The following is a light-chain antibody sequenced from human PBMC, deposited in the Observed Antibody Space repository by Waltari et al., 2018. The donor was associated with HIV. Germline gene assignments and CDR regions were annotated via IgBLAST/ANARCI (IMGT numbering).Light chain of an antibody. CDR2: DNT. Sequence: QSVLTQPPSVSAAPGQKVTISCSGSSSNIGNNYVSWYQQLPGTAPKLLIYDNTKRHSGIPDRFSGSKSGTSATLGITGLQTGDEADYYCGTWDSSLSAGFWVFGGWTKLTVL. V-gene: IGLV1-51*01. CDR3: GTWDSSLSAGFWV. J-gene: IGLJ3*02. CDR1: SSNIGNNY.